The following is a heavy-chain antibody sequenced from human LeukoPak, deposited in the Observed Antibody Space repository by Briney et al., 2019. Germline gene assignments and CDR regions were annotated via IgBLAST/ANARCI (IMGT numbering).Heavy chain of an antibody. Sequence: ASVKVSCKASGYTFTSYFMHWVRQAPGQGLEWLGMISPSGSTTTYAQKFQGRVTMTRDTSTSTVYMELSSLRSEDTAVYYCARETSDSWGQGTLVTVSS. CDR2: ISPSGSTT. J-gene: IGHJ5*01. CDR1: GYTFTSYF. CDR3: ARETSDS. D-gene: IGHD1-1*01. V-gene: IGHV1-46*01.